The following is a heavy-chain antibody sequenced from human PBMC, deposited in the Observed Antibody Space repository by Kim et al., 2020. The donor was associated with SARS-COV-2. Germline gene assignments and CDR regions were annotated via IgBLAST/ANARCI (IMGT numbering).Heavy chain of an antibody. D-gene: IGHD3-10*01. CDR1: GGSISSSSHY. CDR2: IYYRGTT. V-gene: IGHV4-39*07. CDR3: AREGMQYGSGTKNWFDP. J-gene: IGHJ5*02. Sequence: SETLSLTCSVSGGSISSSSHYWGWIRQPPGKGLEWIGSIYYRGTTYYQPSLKSRISVSVDTSKNQFSLKLSSVTAADTAVYYCAREGMQYGSGTKNWFDP.